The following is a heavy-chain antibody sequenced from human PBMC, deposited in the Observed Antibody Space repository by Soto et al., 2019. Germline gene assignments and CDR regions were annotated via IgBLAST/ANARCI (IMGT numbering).Heavy chain of an antibody. CDR1: GFTFSDYY. CDR3: ATYSNDAFDI. V-gene: IGHV3-11*01. Sequence: QGQLVESGGGLVKPGGSLRLTCAASGFTFSDYYMSWIRQAPGKGLEWVSYISSSGSSMYYADSVKGRFTTSRDNAKNSLYLQMNSLRVEDTALYYFATYSNDAFDIWGQGTMVTVSS. D-gene: IGHD4-4*01. J-gene: IGHJ3*02. CDR2: ISSSGSSM.